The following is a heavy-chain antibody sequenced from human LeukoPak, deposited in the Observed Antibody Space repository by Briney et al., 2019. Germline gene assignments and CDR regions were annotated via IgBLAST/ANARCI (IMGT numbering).Heavy chain of an antibody. D-gene: IGHD3-3*01. Sequence: GGSLRLSCAASGFTVSSNYMSWVRQAPGKGLEWVSVIYSGGSTYYADSVKGRFSISGDNSKNTLYLQMNSLRAEDTAVYYCARDPYGIFPGMDVWGQGTTVTVSS. V-gene: IGHV3-53*01. CDR3: ARDPYGIFPGMDV. J-gene: IGHJ6*02. CDR1: GFTVSSNY. CDR2: IYSGGST.